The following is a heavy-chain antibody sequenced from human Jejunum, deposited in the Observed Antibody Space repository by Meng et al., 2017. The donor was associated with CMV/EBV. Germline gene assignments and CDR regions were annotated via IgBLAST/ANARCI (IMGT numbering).Heavy chain of an antibody. V-gene: IGHV5-51*01. Sequence: VSGYNFDTYWIGWVRQTPGKGLEWMGVIYPGDSDTRYSPSFQGQVTISADKSKNTLSLQMDGLRGEDTGVYYCAREDDYRNYFDHWGRGTQVTVSS. CDR1: GYNFDTYW. D-gene: IGHD4-11*01. CDR3: AREDDYRNYFDH. J-gene: IGHJ4*02. CDR2: IYPGDSDT.